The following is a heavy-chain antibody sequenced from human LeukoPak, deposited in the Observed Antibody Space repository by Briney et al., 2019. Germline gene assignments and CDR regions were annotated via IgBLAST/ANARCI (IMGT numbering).Heavy chain of an antibody. V-gene: IGHV4-34*01. CDR2: INHSGST. Sequence: SETLSLTCAVYGGSFSGYYWSWIRQPPGKGLEWMGEINHSGSTNYNPSLKSRVTISVDTSKNQFSLKLSSVTAADTAVYHCARRRGYYAKGYFDCWGQGTLVTVSS. J-gene: IGHJ4*02. CDR3: ARRRGYYAKGYFDC. D-gene: IGHD1-26*01. CDR1: GGSFSGYY.